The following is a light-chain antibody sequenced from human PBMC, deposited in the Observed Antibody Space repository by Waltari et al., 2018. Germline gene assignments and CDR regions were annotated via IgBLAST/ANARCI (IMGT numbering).Light chain of an antibody. Sequence: DIVMTQTPLSSPVTLGQPASISCRSSQSLVHSDGNTSLSWYQQTPGQPPRLLIYKISNRVSGVPDRFSGSGAGTEFTLKISRVEAEDVGVYFCLQATQFPLTFGGGTKLEIK. CDR2: KIS. J-gene: IGKJ4*01. CDR3: LQATQFPLT. V-gene: IGKV2-24*01. CDR1: QSLVHSDGNTS.